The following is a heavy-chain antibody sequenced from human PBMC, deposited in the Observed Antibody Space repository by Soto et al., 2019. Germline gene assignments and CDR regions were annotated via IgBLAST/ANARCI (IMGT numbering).Heavy chain of an antibody. D-gene: IGHD6-19*01. V-gene: IGHV4-39*01. CDR3: ASHIAVAGTGYYYGMDV. Sequence: PSETLSLTCTVSGGSISSSSYYWGWIRQPPGKGLEWIGSIYYSGSTYYNPSLKSRVTISVDTSKNQFSLKLSSVTAADTAVYYCASHIAVAGTGYYYGMDVWGQGTTVTVSS. CDR2: IYYSGST. J-gene: IGHJ6*02. CDR1: GGSISSSSYY.